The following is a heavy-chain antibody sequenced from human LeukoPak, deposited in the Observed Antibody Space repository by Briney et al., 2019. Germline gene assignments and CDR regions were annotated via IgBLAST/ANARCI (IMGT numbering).Heavy chain of an antibody. CDR1: GFTFGSYW. CDR3: ARDWAGGPHDY. CDR2: IKEDGSAK. J-gene: IGHJ4*02. Sequence: TGGSLRLSCAASGFTFGSYWMSWARQAPGKGLEWVANIKEDGSAKYYVDSVKGRFTISRDNAKNSLYLQMNSLRAEDTAVYYCARDWAGGPHDYWGQGTLVTVSS. D-gene: IGHD3-10*01. V-gene: IGHV3-7*01.